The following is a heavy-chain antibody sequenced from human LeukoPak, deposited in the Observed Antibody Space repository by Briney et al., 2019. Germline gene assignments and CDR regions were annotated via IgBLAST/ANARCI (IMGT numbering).Heavy chain of an antibody. J-gene: IGHJ1*01. CDR2: IRYDGSNK. CDR3: AKEGDSSFLFQH. D-gene: IGHD6-13*01. CDR1: GFTFSSYG. V-gene: IGHV3-30*02. Sequence: GGSLRLSCAASGFTFSSYGMHWVRQAPGKGLEWVAFIRYDGSNKYYADSVKGRFTISRDNSKNTPYLQMNSLRAEDTAVYYCAKEGDSSFLFQHWGQGTLVTVSS.